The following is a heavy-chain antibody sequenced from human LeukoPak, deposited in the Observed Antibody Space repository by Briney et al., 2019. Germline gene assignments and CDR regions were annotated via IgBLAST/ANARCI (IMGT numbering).Heavy chain of an antibody. CDR2: ISSSSSYI. Sequence: GGSLRLSCAASGFTFSSYSMNCVRQAPGKGLEWVSSISSSSSYIYYADSVKGRFTISRDNAKNSLYLQMNSLRAEDTAVYYCARVGSSGWSNSFDHWGQGTLVTVSS. V-gene: IGHV3-21*01. D-gene: IGHD6-19*01. CDR3: ARVGSSGWSNSFDH. CDR1: GFTFSSYS. J-gene: IGHJ4*02.